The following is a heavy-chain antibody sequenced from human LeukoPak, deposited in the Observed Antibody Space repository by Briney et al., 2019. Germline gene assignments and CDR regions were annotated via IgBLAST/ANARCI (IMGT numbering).Heavy chain of an antibody. CDR2: IYYSGST. Sequence: PSETLSLTCTVSGGSISSYYWSWIRQPPGKGREWIGYIYYSGSTNYNPSLKSRVTISVDTSKNQFSLKLSSVTAADTAVYYCAGSYDFWSGYDFDPWGQGTLVTVSS. V-gene: IGHV4-59*01. CDR3: AGSYDFWSGYDFDP. D-gene: IGHD3-3*01. J-gene: IGHJ5*02. CDR1: GGSISSYY.